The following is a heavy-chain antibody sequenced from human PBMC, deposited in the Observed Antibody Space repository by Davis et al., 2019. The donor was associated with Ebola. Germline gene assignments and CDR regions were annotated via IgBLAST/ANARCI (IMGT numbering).Heavy chain of an antibody. Sequence: LSLTCAASGFTFSSYSMHWVRQAPGQGLEWVSSISSSGTYIHQADSVKGRFTISRDNAKNSLFLQMDSLRVEDTAVYYCAREYYGSSGYSRSFDYWGQGSLVTVSS. V-gene: IGHV3-21*01. CDR1: GFTFSSYS. D-gene: IGHD3-22*01. J-gene: IGHJ4*02. CDR3: AREYYGSSGYSRSFDY. CDR2: ISSSGTYI.